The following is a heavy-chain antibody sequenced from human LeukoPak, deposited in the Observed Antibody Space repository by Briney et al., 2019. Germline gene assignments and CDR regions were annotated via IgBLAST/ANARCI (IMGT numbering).Heavy chain of an antibody. J-gene: IGHJ5*02. Sequence: ASVTVSYKASGYTFTSYGISWVRQAPGQGLEWMGWISAYNGNTNYPQKLQARVTMTTDTSTSTAYMELRSLRSDDTAVYYWARDGGSGPPLDPWGQGTLVTVSS. CDR3: ARDGGSGPPLDP. CDR2: ISAYNGNT. V-gene: IGHV1-18*04. D-gene: IGHD3-10*01. CDR1: GYTFTSYG.